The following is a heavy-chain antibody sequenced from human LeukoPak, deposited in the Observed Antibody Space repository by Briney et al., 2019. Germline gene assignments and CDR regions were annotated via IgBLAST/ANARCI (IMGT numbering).Heavy chain of an antibody. CDR3: ARIAYDSLWGPFDY. D-gene: IGHD3-16*01. CDR2: ISAYNGNT. Sequence: ASVKVSCKASGYTFTSYGISWVRQAPGQGLEWMGWISAYNGNTNYAQKLQGRVTMTTDISTSTAYMELRSLRSDDTAVYYCARIAYDSLWGPFDYWGQGTLVTVSS. V-gene: IGHV1-18*01. CDR1: GYTFTSYG. J-gene: IGHJ4*02.